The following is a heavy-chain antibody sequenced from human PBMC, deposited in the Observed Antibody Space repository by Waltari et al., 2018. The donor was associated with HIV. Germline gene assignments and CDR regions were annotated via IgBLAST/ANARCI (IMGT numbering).Heavy chain of an antibody. V-gene: IGHV1-8*01. CDR2: MRPNNNKS. Sequence: VQLVQSGAEVKRPGASVKISCQASGYTFARYDINWVRQAAGQGLEWMGLMRPNNNKSDYSRKFHGRISMTSNSSLSTAYMELSSLRVDDTATYFCARSTNCSEDNCYGADNWFDPWGLGTLVIVSS. D-gene: IGHD2-15*01. CDR3: ARSTNCSEDNCYGADNWFDP. J-gene: IGHJ5*02. CDR1: GYTFARYD.